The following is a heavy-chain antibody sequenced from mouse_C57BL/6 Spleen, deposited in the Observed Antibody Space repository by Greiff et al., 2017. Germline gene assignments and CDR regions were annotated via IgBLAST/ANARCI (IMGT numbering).Heavy chain of an antibody. D-gene: IGHD3-1*01. Sequence: EVKLVESGGGLVQSGRSLRLSCATSGFTFSAFYMEWVRQAPGKGLEGIAAIRNKANDYTTEYSASVKGRFIFSSDTSKRILYLQMNALGAENTAIDCFARDAPAGRGAMDNWGQGTSVTVSS. V-gene: IGHV7-1*01. J-gene: IGHJ4*01. CDR2: IRNKANDYTT. CDR3: ARDAPAGRGAMDN. CDR1: GFTFSAFY.